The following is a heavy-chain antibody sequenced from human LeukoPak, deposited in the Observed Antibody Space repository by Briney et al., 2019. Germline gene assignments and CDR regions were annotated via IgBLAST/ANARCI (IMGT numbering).Heavy chain of an antibody. D-gene: IGHD3-22*01. Sequence: ASVKVSCKASGYTFTSYGISWVRQAPRQGLEWMGRISAYNGNTNYAQKLQGRVTMTTDTSTSTAYMELRSLRSDDTAVYYCARDSSGYYYYYYGMDVWGQGTTVTVSS. J-gene: IGHJ6*02. V-gene: IGHV1-18*01. CDR2: ISAYNGNT. CDR3: ARDSSGYYYYYYGMDV. CDR1: GYTFTSYG.